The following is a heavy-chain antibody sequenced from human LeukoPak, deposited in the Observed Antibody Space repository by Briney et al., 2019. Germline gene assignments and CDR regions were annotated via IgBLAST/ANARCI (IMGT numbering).Heavy chain of an antibody. V-gene: IGHV3-48*01. CDR1: GFTFSSYS. Sequence: GGSLRLSCAASGFTFSSYSMNWVRQAPGKGLEWVSYISSSSSTIYYADSVKGRFTISRDNAKSSLYLQMNSLRAEDTAVYYCARESDILTGCPDYWGQGTLVTVSS. CDR2: ISSSSSTI. CDR3: ARESDILTGCPDY. D-gene: IGHD3-9*01. J-gene: IGHJ4*02.